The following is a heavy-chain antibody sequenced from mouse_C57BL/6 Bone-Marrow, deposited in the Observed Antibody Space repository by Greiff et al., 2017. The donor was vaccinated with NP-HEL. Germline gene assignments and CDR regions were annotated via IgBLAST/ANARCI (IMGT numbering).Heavy chain of an antibody. CDR2: IYPGSGNT. CDR3: ARWGTTVVAPDY. D-gene: IGHD1-1*01. CDR1: GYTFTDYY. J-gene: IGHJ2*01. V-gene: IGHV1-76*01. Sequence: QVQLQQSGAELVRPGASVELSCKASGYTFTDYYINWVKQRPGQGLEWIARIYPGSGNTYYNEKFKGKATLTAEKSSSTAYMQLSSLTSEDSAVYFCARWGTTVVAPDYWGQGTTLTVSS.